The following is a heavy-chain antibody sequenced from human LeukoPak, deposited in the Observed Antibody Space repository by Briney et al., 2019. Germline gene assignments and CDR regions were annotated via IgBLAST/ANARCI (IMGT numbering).Heavy chain of an antibody. V-gene: IGHV3-74*01. CDR3: ARGPPGYRVGDY. CDR1: GFTFSNYW. Sequence: PGGSLRLSCATSGFTFSNYWVHWVRQAPGEGLVWVSDINTDGTTIHYADSVRGRFTISRDNAKSTVFLQMNSLRVEDTAVYYCARGPPGYRVGDYWGPGTLVTVSS. J-gene: IGHJ4*02. D-gene: IGHD2-2*03. CDR2: INTDGTTI.